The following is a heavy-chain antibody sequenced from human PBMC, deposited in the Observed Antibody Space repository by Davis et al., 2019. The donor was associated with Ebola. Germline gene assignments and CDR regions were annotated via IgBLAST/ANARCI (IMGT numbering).Heavy chain of an antibody. J-gene: IGHJ6*01. CDR2: IIPIFGTA. CDR1: GGTFNSYA. CDR3: TLLQEHL. Sequence: AASVKVSCKASGGTFNSYAISWVRQAPGQGLEWMGGIIPIFGTANYAQKFQGRVTITADKSTSTAYMELSSLHQGPIGLPPGTLLQEHLWG. V-gene: IGHV1-69*06.